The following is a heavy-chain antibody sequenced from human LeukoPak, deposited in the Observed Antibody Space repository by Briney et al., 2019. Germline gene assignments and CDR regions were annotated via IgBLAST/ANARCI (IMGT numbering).Heavy chain of an antibody. D-gene: IGHD2-21*02. Sequence: SQTLSLTCTVSGGSISSGGYYWSWIRQHPGKGLEWIGYIYYSGSTYYNPSLKSRVTISVDTSKNQFSLKLSSVTAADTAAYYCARTAYCGGDCYYLSGAFDIWGQGTMVTVSS. CDR1: GGSISSGGYY. J-gene: IGHJ3*02. V-gene: IGHV4-31*03. CDR2: IYYSGST. CDR3: ARTAYCGGDCYYLSGAFDI.